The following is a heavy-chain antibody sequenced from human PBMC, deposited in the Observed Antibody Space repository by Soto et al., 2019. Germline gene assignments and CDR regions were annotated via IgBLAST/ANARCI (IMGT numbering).Heavy chain of an antibody. Sequence: SVKVACKASGGTFSSYAISWVRQAPGQGLEWMGGIIPIFGTANYAQKLQGRVTMTTDTSTSTAYMELRSLRSDDTAVYYCARDTYSGSYNWFDPWGQGTLVTVSS. CDR2: IIPIFGTA. D-gene: IGHD1-26*01. CDR3: ARDTYSGSYNWFDP. J-gene: IGHJ5*02. V-gene: IGHV1-69*05. CDR1: GGTFSSYA.